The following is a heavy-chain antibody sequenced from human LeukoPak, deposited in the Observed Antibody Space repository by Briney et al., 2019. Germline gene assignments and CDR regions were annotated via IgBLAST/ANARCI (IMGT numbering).Heavy chain of an antibody. CDR3: ARGYYYDSSGRNWFDP. J-gene: IGHJ5*02. CDR1: GGTFSSYA. D-gene: IGHD3-22*01. Sequence: SVKVSCKASGGTFSSYAISWVRQAPGQGLEWMGGIIPIVGTANYAQKFQGRVTITTDESTSTAYMELSSLRSEDTAVYYCARGYYYDSSGRNWFDPWGQGTLVTVSS. V-gene: IGHV1-69*05. CDR2: IIPIVGTA.